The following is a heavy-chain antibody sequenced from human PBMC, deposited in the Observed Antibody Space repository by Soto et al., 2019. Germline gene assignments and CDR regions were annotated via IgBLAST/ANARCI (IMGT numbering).Heavy chain of an antibody. V-gene: IGHV1-69*01. D-gene: IGHD5-12*01. J-gene: IGHJ4*02. CDR3: ARGGVDVVATSAVDY. Sequence: QVQLVQSGAEVKKPGSSVKVSCKASGGTFNNYAISWVRQAPGQGIEWMGGIIPIIGTADYAHKFQGRLAISAGESTGTTFMELSSLRSEDTALYYCARGGVDVVATSAVDYWGQGTLVTVSS. CDR2: IIPIIGTA. CDR1: GGTFNNYA.